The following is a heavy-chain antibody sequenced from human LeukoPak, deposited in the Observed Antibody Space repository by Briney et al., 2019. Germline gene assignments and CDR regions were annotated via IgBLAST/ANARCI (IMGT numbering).Heavy chain of an antibody. CDR2: IIPIFGTA. Sequence: RASVKVSCKASGGTFSSYAISWVRQAPGQGLEWMGGIIPIFGTANYAQKFQGRVTITADESTSTAYMELSSLRSEDTAVYYCARDPVGYSSSPYYFDYWGQGTLVTVSS. CDR1: GGTFSSYA. V-gene: IGHV1-69*13. J-gene: IGHJ4*02. D-gene: IGHD6-13*01. CDR3: ARDPVGYSSSPYYFDY.